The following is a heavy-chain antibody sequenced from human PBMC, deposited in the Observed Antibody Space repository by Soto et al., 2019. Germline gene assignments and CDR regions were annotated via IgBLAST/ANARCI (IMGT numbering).Heavy chain of an antibody. Sequence: EGSLRLSCAASGFTFSSYSMNWVRQAPGKGLEWVSYISSSSRTIYYADSVKGRFTISRDNAKNSLYLQMNSLRAEDTAVYYCARDRFDYYDSSGYWRFDPWGQGTLVTVSS. CDR2: ISSSSRTI. CDR3: ARDRFDYYDSSGYWRFDP. CDR1: GFTFSSYS. J-gene: IGHJ5*02. V-gene: IGHV3-48*01. D-gene: IGHD3-22*01.